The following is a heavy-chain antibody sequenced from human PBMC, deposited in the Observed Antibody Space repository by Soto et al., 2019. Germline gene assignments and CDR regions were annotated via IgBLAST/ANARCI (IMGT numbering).Heavy chain of an antibody. J-gene: IGHJ6*02. D-gene: IGHD3-16*01. CDR3: AMVDVYVTPSPQDV. Sequence: QVQLVQSGAEVKNPGAPVKVSCKASGYTFTRYGIGWARQAPGQGLEWMGWINTYNGNTTYAQNVQGRVTLTTDTSTSTAYMELMSPRSNDTAIYYCAMVDVYVTPSPQDVWGQGTTVIVSS. CDR2: INTYNGNT. CDR1: GYTFTRYG. V-gene: IGHV1-18*01.